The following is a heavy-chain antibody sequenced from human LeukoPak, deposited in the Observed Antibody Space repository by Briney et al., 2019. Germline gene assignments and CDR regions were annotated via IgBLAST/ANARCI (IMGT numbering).Heavy chain of an antibody. J-gene: IGHJ6*03. CDR3: ARVWIQAEKVGYYYYYMDV. V-gene: IGHV1-69*05. D-gene: IGHD5-18*01. CDR2: IIPIFGTA. CDR1: GGTFSSYA. Sequence: ASVKVSCKASGGTFSSYAISWVRQAPGQGLEWMGGIIPIFGTANYAQKFQGRGTITTDESTSTAYMELSSLRSEDTAVYYCARVWIQAEKVGYYYYYMDVWGKGTTVTVSS.